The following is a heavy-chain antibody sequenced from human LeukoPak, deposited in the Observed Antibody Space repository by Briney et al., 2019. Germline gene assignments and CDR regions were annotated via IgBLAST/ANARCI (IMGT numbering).Heavy chain of an antibody. CDR1: GFTFSSYD. CDR3: ARRSGSPGYFDS. CDR2: IGTAGDT. V-gene: IGHV3-13*01. Sequence: GGSLRLSGAASGFTFSSYDMHWVRQATGKGLEWVSAIGTAGDTYYPGSVKGRFTISRENAKNSLYLQMNSLRAGDTAVYYCARRSGSPGYFDSWGQGTLVTVSS. J-gene: IGHJ4*02. D-gene: IGHD1-26*01.